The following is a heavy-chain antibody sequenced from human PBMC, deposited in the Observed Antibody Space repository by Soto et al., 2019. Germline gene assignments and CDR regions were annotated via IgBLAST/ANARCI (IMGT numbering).Heavy chain of an antibody. J-gene: IGHJ5*02. CDR3: ARDRRYCSGGSCTHNWFDP. V-gene: IGHV1-69*12. CDR1: GGTFSSYA. CDR2: IIPIFGTA. Sequence: QVQLVQSGAEVKKPGSSVKVSCKASGGTFSSYAISWVRQAPGQGLEWMGGIIPIFGTANYAQKFQGRVTITADESPSIAYMELSSLRSEDTAVYYCARDRRYCSGGSCTHNWFDPWGQGTLVTVSS. D-gene: IGHD2-15*01.